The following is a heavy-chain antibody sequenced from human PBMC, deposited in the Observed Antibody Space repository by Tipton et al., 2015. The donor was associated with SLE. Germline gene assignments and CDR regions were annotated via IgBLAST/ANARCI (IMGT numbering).Heavy chain of an antibody. J-gene: IGHJ6*03. Sequence: SLRLSCAASGFTFSSYAMHWVRQAPGKGLEWVSVVSYDGSHKYYADSVKGRFTISRDNSKNTLYLQMNSLRAEDTAVYYCARGGLGVSYYYYMDVWGKGTTVTVSS. V-gene: IGHV3-30*04. CDR2: VSYDGSHK. D-gene: IGHD1-26*01. CDR3: ARGGLGVSYYYYMDV. CDR1: GFTFSSYA.